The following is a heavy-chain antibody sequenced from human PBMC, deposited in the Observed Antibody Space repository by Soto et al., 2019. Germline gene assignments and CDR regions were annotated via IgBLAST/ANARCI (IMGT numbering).Heavy chain of an antibody. Sequence: PEETLSLTCTVSGGSISRYYWSWIRQPPGKGLEWIGYIYYSGSTNYNPSLKSRVTISVDTSKNQFSLKLSSVTAADTAVYYCARDKAAAGVLYYYYGMDVSGQRITV. CDR1: GGSISRYY. J-gene: IGHJ6*02. V-gene: IGHV4-59*01. D-gene: IGHD6-13*01. CDR2: IYYSGST. CDR3: ARDKAAAGVLYYYYGMDV.